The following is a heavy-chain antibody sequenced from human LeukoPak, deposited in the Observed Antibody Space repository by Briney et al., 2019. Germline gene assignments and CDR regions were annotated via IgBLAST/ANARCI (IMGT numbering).Heavy chain of an antibody. J-gene: IGHJ5*02. CDR2: ISAYNGNT. V-gene: IGHV1-18*01. Sequence: ASVTVSCKASGYTFPSYGINWVRQAPGQGLEWMGWISAYNGNTNYAQKLQVRVTMTTDTSKSTAYMELRSLRSDDTAVYYCARMVVAAMNWFDPWGQGTLVTVSS. CDR3: ARMVVAAMNWFDP. D-gene: IGHD2-15*01. CDR1: GYTFPSYG.